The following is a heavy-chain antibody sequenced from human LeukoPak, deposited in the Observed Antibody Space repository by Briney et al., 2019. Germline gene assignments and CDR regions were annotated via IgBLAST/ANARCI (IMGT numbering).Heavy chain of an antibody. CDR2: INHSGST. D-gene: IGHD5-12*01. CDR1: GGSFSGYY. V-gene: IGHV4-34*01. J-gene: IGHJ6*02. Sequence: SETLSLTCAVYGGSFSGYYWSWLRQPPGKGLEWLGEINHSGSTNYNPSLKSRVTISVDTSKDQFSLKLSSVTAADTAVYYCARGPHIVARYYYYGMDVWGQGTTVTVSS. CDR3: ARGPHIVARYYYYGMDV.